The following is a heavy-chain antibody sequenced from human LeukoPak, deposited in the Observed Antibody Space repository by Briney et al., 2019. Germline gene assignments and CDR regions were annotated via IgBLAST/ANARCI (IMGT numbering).Heavy chain of an antibody. D-gene: IGHD3-10*01. Sequence: PGGSLRLSCAVSGITLSNYGMSWVRQAPGKGLEWVANIKQDGSEKYYVDSVKGRFTISRDNAKNSLYLQMNSLRAEDTAVYYCARNSGSHPWGQGTLVTVSS. CDR2: IKQDGSEK. CDR1: GITLSNYG. J-gene: IGHJ5*02. V-gene: IGHV3-7*01. CDR3: ARNSGSHP.